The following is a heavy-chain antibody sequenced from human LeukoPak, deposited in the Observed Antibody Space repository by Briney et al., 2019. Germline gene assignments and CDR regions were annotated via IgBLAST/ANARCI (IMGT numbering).Heavy chain of an antibody. V-gene: IGHV3-66*02. CDR2: IYSGGST. CDR1: GFTVSSNY. D-gene: IGHD2-15*01. J-gene: IGHJ5*02. CDR3: AREVEAKWFDP. Sequence: GGSMRLSCAASGFTVSSNYMSWVRQAPGKGLEWVSVIYSGGSTYYADSVKGRFTISRDNSKNTLFLQMNSLRAEDTAVYYCAREVEAKWFDPWGQGTLVTVSS.